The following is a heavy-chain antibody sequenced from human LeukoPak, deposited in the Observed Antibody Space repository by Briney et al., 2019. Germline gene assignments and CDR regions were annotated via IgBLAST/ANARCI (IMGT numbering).Heavy chain of an antibody. V-gene: IGHV3-7*01. D-gene: IGHD3-10*01. CDR3: ARDRTLLWFGELSQYYFDY. CDR2: IKQDGSEK. J-gene: IGHJ4*02. CDR1: GFNFYNFA. Sequence: GGSLTLSCAASGFNFYNFAMSWVRQAPGKGLEWVANIKQDGSEKYYVDSVKGRFTISRDNAKNSLYLQMNSLRAEDTAVYYCARDRTLLWFGELSQYYFDYWGQGTLVTVSS.